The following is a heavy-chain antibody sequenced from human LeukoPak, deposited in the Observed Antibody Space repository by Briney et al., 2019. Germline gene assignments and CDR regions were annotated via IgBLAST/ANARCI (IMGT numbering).Heavy chain of an antibody. CDR2: IIPIFGIA. D-gene: IGHD3-22*01. Sequence: SVKVSCKASGGTFSSYAISWVRQAPGQGLEWMGRIIPIFGIANYAQKFQGRVTVTADKSTSTAYMELSSLRSEDTAVYYCARVIDSSGYYYFDYWGQGTLVTVSS. V-gene: IGHV1-69*04. J-gene: IGHJ4*02. CDR3: ARVIDSSGYYYFDY. CDR1: GGTFSSYA.